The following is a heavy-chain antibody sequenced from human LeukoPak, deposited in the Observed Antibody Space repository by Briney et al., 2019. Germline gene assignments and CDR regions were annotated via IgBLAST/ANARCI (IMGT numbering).Heavy chain of an antibody. CDR1: GGSFSGYY. Sequence: PSETLSLTCAVYGGSFSGYYWSWIRQPPGKGLEWIGEINHSGGTNYNPSLKSRVTISVDTSKNQFSLKLSSVTAADTAVYYCARGGNIVVVPAAMWYSIWGQGTLVTVSS. CDR2: INHSGGT. J-gene: IGHJ4*02. V-gene: IGHV4-34*01. CDR3: ARGGNIVVVPAAMWYSI. D-gene: IGHD2-2*01.